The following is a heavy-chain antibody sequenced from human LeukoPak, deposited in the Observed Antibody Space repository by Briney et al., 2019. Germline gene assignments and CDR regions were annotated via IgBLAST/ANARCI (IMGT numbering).Heavy chain of an antibody. Sequence: GGSLILSCEPSGFPFSSYWMLWVRQAPGEGLVWVSRISGDGTIKTYADFVRGRFTISRDNTKNILYLQMNSLKVEDTAIYFCSRSQFDYWGQGVLVTVSS. J-gene: IGHJ4*02. CDR3: SRSQFDY. CDR2: ISGDGTIK. V-gene: IGHV3-74*03. CDR1: GFPFSSYW.